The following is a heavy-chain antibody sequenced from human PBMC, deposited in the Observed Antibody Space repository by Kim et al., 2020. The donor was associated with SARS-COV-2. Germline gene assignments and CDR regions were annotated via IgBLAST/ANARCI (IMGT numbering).Heavy chain of an antibody. CDR2: IFWEDDR. D-gene: IGHD5-12*01. CDR3: THSGPRVDENLIDY. V-gene: IGHV2-5*02. Sequence: PGKALEWLALIFWEDDRRYRPSLKSRLTITKDTSKNQVVLTMTNMDPVDTATYYCTHSGPRVDENLIDYWGQGTLVTVSS. J-gene: IGHJ4*02.